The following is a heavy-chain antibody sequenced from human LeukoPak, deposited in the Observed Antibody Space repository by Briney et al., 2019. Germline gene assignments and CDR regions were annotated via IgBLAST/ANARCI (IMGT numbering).Heavy chain of an antibody. CDR1: GGSFSGYY. CDR2: IYYSGST. J-gene: IGHJ5*02. Sequence: PSETLSLTCAVYGGSFSGYYWSWIRQPPGKGLEWIGSIYYSGSTYYNPSLKSRVTISVDTSKNQFSLRLSSVTAADTAVYYCARHAASIAAAATRWFDPWGQGTLVTVSS. CDR3: ARHAASIAAAATRWFDP. V-gene: IGHV4-34*01. D-gene: IGHD6-13*01.